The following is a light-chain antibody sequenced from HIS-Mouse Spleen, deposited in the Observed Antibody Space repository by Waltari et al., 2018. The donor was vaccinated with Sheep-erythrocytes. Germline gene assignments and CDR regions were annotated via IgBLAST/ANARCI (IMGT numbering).Light chain of an antibody. J-gene: IGKJ2*01. CDR1: QSISSW. CDR3: QQYNSYSRT. V-gene: IGKV1-5*03. Sequence: DIQMTQSPSTLSASVGDRVTITCRASQSISSWLAWYQQKPGKAPKLLIYEASSLDSGIPSRFSGSGSGTEFTLTISSLQPDDFATYYCQQYNSYSRTFGQGTKLEIK. CDR2: EAS.